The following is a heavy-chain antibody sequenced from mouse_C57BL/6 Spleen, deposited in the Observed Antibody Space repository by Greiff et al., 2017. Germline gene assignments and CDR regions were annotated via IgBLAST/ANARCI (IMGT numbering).Heavy chain of an antibody. CDR1: GFTFSDYG. V-gene: IGHV5-17*01. J-gene: IGHJ2*01. Sequence: EVNVVESGGGLVKPGGSLKLSCAASGFTFSDYGMHWVRQAPEKGLEWVAYISSGSSTIYYADTVKGRFTISRDNAKNTLFLQMTSLRSEDTAMYYCARYYGNYYFDYWGQGTTLTVSS. CDR3: ARYYGNYYFDY. CDR2: ISSGSSTI. D-gene: IGHD2-1*01.